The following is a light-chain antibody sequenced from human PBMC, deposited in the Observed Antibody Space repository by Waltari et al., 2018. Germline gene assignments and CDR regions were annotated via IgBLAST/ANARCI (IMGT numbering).Light chain of an antibody. V-gene: IGKV1-5*03. Sequence: DLQMTQSTSTLSASVGDSVTIPFRASQSLHTWLAWYQQKPGKAPKLLIYKASTLQSGVPSRFSGSGSGTEFTLTISSLQPDDSATYYCQQYNSHSRTFGQGTKVEI. CDR2: KAS. J-gene: IGKJ1*01. CDR1: QSLHTW. CDR3: QQYNSHSRT.